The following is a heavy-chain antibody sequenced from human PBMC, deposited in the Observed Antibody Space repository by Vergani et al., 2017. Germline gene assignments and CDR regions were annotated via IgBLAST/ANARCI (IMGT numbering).Heavy chain of an antibody. CDR2: IYYSGST. CDR3: ARGGDDGMY. J-gene: IGHJ4*02. CDR1: GGSISSYY. Sequence: QVQLQESGPGLVKPSETLSLTCTVSGGSISSYYWSWIRQPPGKGLEWIGYIYYSGSTNYNPSLKSRVTISVDTSKNQFSLKLSSVTAADTAVYYCARGGDDGMYWGQGTLVTVSS. V-gene: IGHV4-59*01. D-gene: IGHD3-16*01.